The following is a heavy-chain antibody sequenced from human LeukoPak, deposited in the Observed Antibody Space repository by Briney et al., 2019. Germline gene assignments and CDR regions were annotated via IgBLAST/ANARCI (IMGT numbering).Heavy chain of an antibody. Sequence: SGTLSLTCAVSGGSISSDNWWSWVRQPPGKGLEWIGEIYYSGSTNYNPSPNDRVTISVDTSKNQFSLKLNSVTAADTAVYYCASGLGAARSYFEYWGQGTLVTVSS. CDR2: IYYSGST. J-gene: IGHJ4*02. CDR3: ASGLGAARSYFEY. CDR1: GGSISSDNW. V-gene: IGHV4-4*02. D-gene: IGHD6-25*01.